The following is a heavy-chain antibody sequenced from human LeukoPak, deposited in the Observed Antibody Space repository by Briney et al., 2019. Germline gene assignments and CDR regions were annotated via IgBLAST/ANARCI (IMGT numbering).Heavy chain of an antibody. CDR1: GFTFSSYS. V-gene: IGHV3-48*01. D-gene: IGHD3-3*01. CDR2: ISSSSSTI. CDR3: AREVRFLEWSTFDY. J-gene: IGHJ4*02. Sequence: GGSLRLSCAASGFTFSSYSMNWVRQAPGKGLEWVSYISSSSSTIYYADSVKGRFTISRDNAKNSLCLQMNGLRAEDTAVYYCAREVRFLEWSTFDYWGQGTLVTVSS.